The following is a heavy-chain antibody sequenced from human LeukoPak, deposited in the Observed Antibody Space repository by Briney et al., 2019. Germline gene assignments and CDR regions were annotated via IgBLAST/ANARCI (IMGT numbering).Heavy chain of an antibody. D-gene: IGHD5-24*01. Sequence: GASVKVSCKASGYTFTSYDINWVRQAPGQGLEWMGGITPIFGTANYAQKFQGRVTITAAESTSTAYLELRSLTSEDTAVYFCATERWLQYWGQGTMVTVSS. V-gene: IGHV1-69*13. CDR2: ITPIFGTA. CDR1: GYTFTSYD. J-gene: IGHJ3*01. CDR3: ATERWLQY.